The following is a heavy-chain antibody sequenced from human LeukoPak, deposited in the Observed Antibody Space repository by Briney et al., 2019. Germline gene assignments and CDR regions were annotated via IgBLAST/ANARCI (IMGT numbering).Heavy chain of an antibody. CDR2: ISSSISYI. J-gene: IGHJ6*02. V-gene: IGHV3-21*01. CDR3: ARARITMVRGVMNYYGMDV. CDR1: GFTFSSYS. Sequence: GGSLRLSCAASGFTFSSYSLNSVRQAPGKGLEWVSSISSSISYIYYADSVKGRFTISRDNAKNSLYLQMNSLRAEDTAVYYCARARITMVRGVMNYYGMDVWGQGTTVTVSS. D-gene: IGHD3-10*01.